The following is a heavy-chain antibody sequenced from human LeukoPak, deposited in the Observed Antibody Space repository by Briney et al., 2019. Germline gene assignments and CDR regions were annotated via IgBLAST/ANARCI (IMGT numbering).Heavy chain of an antibody. CDR1: GGSISSGDYY. V-gene: IGHV4-30-4*01. D-gene: IGHD6-13*01. CDR2: IYYSGST. CDR3: VREVKGYGSSWYQNWFDP. Sequence: SQTLSLTCTVSGGSISSGDYYWSWIRQPPGKGLEWIGYIYYSGSTYYNPSLKSRVTTSIDTSKNQFSLKMSSVTAADTAVYYCVREVKGYGSSWYQNWFDPWGQGTLVTVSS. J-gene: IGHJ5*02.